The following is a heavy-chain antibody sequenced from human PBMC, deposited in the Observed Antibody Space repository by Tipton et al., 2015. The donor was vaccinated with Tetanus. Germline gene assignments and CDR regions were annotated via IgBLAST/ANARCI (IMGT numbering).Heavy chain of an antibody. D-gene: IGHD1-1*01. CDR3: AKGLDQYKSGND. Sequence: TLSLTCAVYGGSFSGYYCTWIRQSPGKGLEWIGEIHPSGSVNYNPSLKSRVTILLDTSENQFSLKLSSVTGADTAVYYCAKGLDQYKSGNDWGQGTLVTVSS. CDR2: IHPSGSV. V-gene: IGHV4-34*01. CDR1: GGSFSGYY. J-gene: IGHJ4*02.